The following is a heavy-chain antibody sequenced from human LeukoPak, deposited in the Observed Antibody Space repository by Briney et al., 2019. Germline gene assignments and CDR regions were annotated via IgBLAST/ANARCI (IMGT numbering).Heavy chain of an antibody. CDR2: VFYSGTT. D-gene: IGHD4-17*01. V-gene: IGHV4-59*08. Sequence: SETLSLTCTVSGGSITSYYWSWIRQPPGKALEWIGYVFYSGTTNYNPSLKSRVTIFVDTSKNQFSLRLSSVTAADTAVNYCARHYGDYVYFDYWGQGALVTVSS. J-gene: IGHJ4*02. CDR3: ARHYGDYVYFDY. CDR1: GGSITSYY.